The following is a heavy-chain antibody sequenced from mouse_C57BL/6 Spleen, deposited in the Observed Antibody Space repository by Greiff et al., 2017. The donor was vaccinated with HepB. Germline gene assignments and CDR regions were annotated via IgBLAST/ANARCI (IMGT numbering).Heavy chain of an antibody. D-gene: IGHD1-1*01. CDR2: IYPGDGDT. CDR3: ARSVRSYDSSYVLDY. J-gene: IGHJ2*01. CDR1: GYAFSSSW. Sequence: VQLQESGPELVKPGASVKISCKASGYAFSSSWMNWVKQRPGKGLEWIGRIYPGDGDTNYNGKFKGKATLTADKSSSTAYMQLSSLTSEDSAVYFGARSVRSYDSSYVLDYWGQGTTLTVSS. V-gene: IGHV1-82*01.